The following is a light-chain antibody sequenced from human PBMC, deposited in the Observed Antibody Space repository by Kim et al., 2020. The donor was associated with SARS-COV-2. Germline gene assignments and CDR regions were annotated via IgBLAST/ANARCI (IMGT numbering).Light chain of an antibody. CDR2: QDI. J-gene: IGLJ2*01. V-gene: IGLV3-1*01. Sequence: SYELTQPPSVSVSPGQTASITCSGDKLGNKFACWYQQKPGQSPVLVIYQDIKRPSGIPERFSGSNSGNTVTLTISGTQAMDEADYYCQAWDSSTVVFGGG. CDR1: KLGNKF. CDR3: QAWDSSTVV.